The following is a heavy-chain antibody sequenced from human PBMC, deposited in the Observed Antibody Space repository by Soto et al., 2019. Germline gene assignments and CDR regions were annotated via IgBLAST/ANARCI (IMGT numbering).Heavy chain of an antibody. CDR1: GGSISSGYYY. D-gene: IGHD2-8*01. Sequence: QVQLQESGPGLVKPSQTLSLTCTVSGGSISSGYYYLSWIRQPPGKGLEWIGYILYSGTTNYNPRLESRLTISVDTSKNQFSLKLTAVTAADTAVYYCARNGALDYWGRGTLVTVSS. J-gene: IGHJ4*02. CDR2: ILYSGTT. V-gene: IGHV4-30-4*01. CDR3: ARNGALDY.